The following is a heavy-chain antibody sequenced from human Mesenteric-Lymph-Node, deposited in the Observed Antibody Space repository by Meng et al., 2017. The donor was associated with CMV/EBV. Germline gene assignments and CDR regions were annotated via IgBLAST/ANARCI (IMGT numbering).Heavy chain of an antibody. J-gene: IGHJ6*02. Sequence: GESLKISCAASGFTFSSYAMSWVRQAPGKGLEWVSVIYSGGSSTYYADSAKGRFTISRDNSKNTLCLQMNSLRAEDTAVYYCAKSLGYCSGGSCYGMDVWGQGTTVTVSS. D-gene: IGHD2-15*01. CDR3: AKSLGYCSGGSCYGMDV. CDR2: IYSGGSST. V-gene: IGHV3-23*03. CDR1: GFTFSSYA.